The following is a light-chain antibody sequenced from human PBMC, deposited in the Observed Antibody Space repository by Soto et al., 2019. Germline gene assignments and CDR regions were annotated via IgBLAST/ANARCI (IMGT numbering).Light chain of an antibody. CDR3: SSYTSSDTPYV. CDR2: VNS. CDR1: SSDIGDYKY. J-gene: IGLJ1*01. V-gene: IGLV2-14*01. Sequence: QSVLTQPASVSGSPGQSITISCTGTSSDIGDYKYVSWYQQHPDKAPKLIIFVNSNRPSGISNRFSASKSGNTASLTISGLQAEDEADYYCSSYTSSDTPYVFGTGTKLPVL.